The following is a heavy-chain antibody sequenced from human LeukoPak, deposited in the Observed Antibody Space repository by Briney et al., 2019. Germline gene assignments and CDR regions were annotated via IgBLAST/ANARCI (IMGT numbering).Heavy chain of an antibody. CDR2: ISSSSSTI. D-gene: IGHD2-21*02. J-gene: IGHJ4*02. V-gene: IGHV3-48*04. Sequence: GGSLRLSCAASGFTFSSYSMNWVRQAPGKGLEWVSYISSSSSTIHYADSVKGRFTISRDNAKNSLYLQMNSLRAEDTAVYYCARDLVVTAIIWGQGTLVTVSS. CDR1: GFTFSSYS. CDR3: ARDLVVTAII.